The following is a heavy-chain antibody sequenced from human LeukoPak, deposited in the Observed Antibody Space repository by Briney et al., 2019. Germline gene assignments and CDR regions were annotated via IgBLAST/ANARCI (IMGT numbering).Heavy chain of an antibody. CDR3: ARWDDSAWGFGN. J-gene: IGHJ4*02. Sequence: SETLSLTCTVSGGSISSYYWSWIRQAAGKGLEWIGRIDSSGTTSYNSSLKSRVTISVDTSKNQSSLKLTSVTAADTAVYYCARWDDSAWGFGNWGPGTLVTVSS. CDR2: IDSSGTT. CDR1: GGSISSYY. V-gene: IGHV4-4*07. D-gene: IGHD6-19*01.